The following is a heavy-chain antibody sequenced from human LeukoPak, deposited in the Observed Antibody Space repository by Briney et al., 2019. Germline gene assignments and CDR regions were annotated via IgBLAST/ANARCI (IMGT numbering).Heavy chain of an antibody. CDR3: ARGTDVGATSGGANTLDY. CDR1: GGSISSGDYY. D-gene: IGHD1-26*01. CDR2: IYYSGST. Sequence: SETLSLTCTVSGGSISSGDYYWSWIRQPPGKGLEWIGYIYYSGSTYYNPSLKSRVTISVDTSKNQFSLKLSSVTAADTAVYYCARGTDVGATSGGANTLDYWGQGTLVTVSS. J-gene: IGHJ4*02. V-gene: IGHV4-30-4*01.